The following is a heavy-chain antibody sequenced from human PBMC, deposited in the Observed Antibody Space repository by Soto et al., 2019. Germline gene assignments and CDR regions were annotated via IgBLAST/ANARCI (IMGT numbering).Heavy chain of an antibody. CDR1: GFTFSYTW. J-gene: IGHJ4*02. Sequence: EMQLVESGGGLVKPGGSLRLSCVGSGFTFSYTWLSWVRQAPGKGLEWVGRIKSNGDGGTTDYAAPVQGRFTISRDDSKNTVYLHMNSLTTEDTAVYYCTTSEDYWGVGTLATVSA. V-gene: IGHV3-15*01. CDR2: IKSNGDGGTT. CDR3: TTSEDY.